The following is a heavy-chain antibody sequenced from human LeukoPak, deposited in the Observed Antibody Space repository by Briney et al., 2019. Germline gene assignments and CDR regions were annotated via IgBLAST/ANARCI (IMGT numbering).Heavy chain of an antibody. D-gene: IGHD6-19*01. CDR3: ASYGIAVAGDY. J-gene: IGHJ4*02. CDR1: GFTFSSYA. Sequence: GGSLRLSCAASGFTFSSYAMHWVRQAPGKGLEWVAVISYDGSNKYYADSVKGRFTISRDNSKNTLYLQMNSLRAEDTAVYYCASYGIAVAGDYWGQGTLVTVSS. V-gene: IGHV3-30-3*01. CDR2: ISYDGSNK.